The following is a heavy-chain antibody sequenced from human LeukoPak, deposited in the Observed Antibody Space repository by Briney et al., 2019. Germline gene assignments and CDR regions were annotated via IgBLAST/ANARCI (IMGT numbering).Heavy chain of an antibody. Sequence: SETLSLTCSVSGGSISGYYWSWIRQSPENGLVWIGYIYYSGSTNYNPSLKSRVTISLDMSRNQFSLNLRSVTAADTALYYCARHFTYYYDSSGYPRDIFDIWGQGTMVTASS. V-gene: IGHV4-59*08. D-gene: IGHD3-22*01. CDR1: GGSISGYY. J-gene: IGHJ3*02. CDR2: IYYSGST. CDR3: ARHFTYYYDSSGYPRDIFDI.